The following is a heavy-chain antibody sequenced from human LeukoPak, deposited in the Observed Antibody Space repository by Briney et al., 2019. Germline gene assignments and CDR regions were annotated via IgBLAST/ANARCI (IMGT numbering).Heavy chain of an antibody. D-gene: IGHD3-22*01. CDR2: IIPIFGTA. CDR1: GGTFSSYA. J-gene: IGHJ4*02. CDR3: ARGGGYYYDSSGRRGGLAY. V-gene: IGHV1-69*05. Sequence: SVKVSCKASGGTFSSYAISWVRQAPGQGLEWMGGIIPIFGTANYAQKFQGRVTITTDESTSTAYMELSSLRSEDTAVYYCARGGGYYYDSSGRRGGLAYWGQGPWSPSPQ.